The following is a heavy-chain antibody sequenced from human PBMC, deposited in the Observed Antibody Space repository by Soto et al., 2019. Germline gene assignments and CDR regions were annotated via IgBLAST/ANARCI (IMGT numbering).Heavy chain of an antibody. CDR2: IYPGDSDT. CDR3: ARHLVTTGYYFDY. D-gene: IGHD4-17*01. J-gene: IGHJ4*02. Sequence: GEALKISCKGSGYSFTSYWIGSVRQMPGKGLEWMGIIYPGDSDTRYSPSFQGQVTISTDKSISTAYLQWSSLKASDTAMYYCARHLVTTGYYFDYWGEGTLVTVSS. CDR1: GYSFTSYW. V-gene: IGHV5-51*01.